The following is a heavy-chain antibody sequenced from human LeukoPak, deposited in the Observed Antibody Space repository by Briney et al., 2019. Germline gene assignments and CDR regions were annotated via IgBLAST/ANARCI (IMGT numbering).Heavy chain of an antibody. CDR2: IKQDGSEA. V-gene: IGHV3-7*04. CDR1: GFTFSNHW. CDR3: ARVEWMGRMDY. D-gene: IGHD3-3*01. J-gene: IGHJ4*02. Sequence: GGSLRLSCAASGFTFSNHWMSWVRQALGKGLEWVANIKQDGSEAYDGDSVKGRFTISRDNAKNSLYLQMNSLRAEDTAVYYCARVEWMGRMDYWGQGTLITVSS.